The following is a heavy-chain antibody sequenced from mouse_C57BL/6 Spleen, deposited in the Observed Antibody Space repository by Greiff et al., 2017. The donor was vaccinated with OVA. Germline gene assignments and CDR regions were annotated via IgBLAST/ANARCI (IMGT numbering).Heavy chain of an antibody. J-gene: IGHJ2*01. V-gene: IGHV5-17*01. CDR2: ISSGSSTI. Sequence: EVQLQQSGGGLVKPGGSLKLSCAASGFTFSDYGMHWVRQAPEKGLEWVAYISSGSSTIYYADTVKGRFTISRDNAKNTLFLQMTSLRSEDTAMYYCARNLDFDYWGQGTTLTVSS. CDR3: ARNLDFDY. CDR1: GFTFSDYG.